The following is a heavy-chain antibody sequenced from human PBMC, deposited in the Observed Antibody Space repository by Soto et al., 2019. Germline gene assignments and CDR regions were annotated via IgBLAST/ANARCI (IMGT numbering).Heavy chain of an antibody. J-gene: IGHJ4*02. CDR2: ISGSGGST. CDR3: ANVGSGWYYFDY. CDR1: GFTFSSYA. D-gene: IGHD6-19*01. Sequence: EVQLLESGGVLVQPRGSLILSCAASGFTFSSYAMSWIRQAPGKGLEWVSAISGSGGSTYYADSVKGRFTISRDNSVNTLFLQMNSLSGEDTAIYYCANVGSGWYYFDYWGQGSLVTVSS. V-gene: IGHV3-23*01.